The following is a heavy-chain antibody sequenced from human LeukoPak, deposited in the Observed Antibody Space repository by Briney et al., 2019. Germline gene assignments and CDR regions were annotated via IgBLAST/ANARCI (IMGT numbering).Heavy chain of an antibody. CDR1: GGTFSSYA. D-gene: IGHD3-22*01. V-gene: IGHV1-69*05. J-gene: IGHJ4*02. CDR2: IIPIFGTA. CDR3: ARGVTMIGSVY. Sequence: ASVKVSCKASGGTFSSYAISWVRQAPGQGLEWMGGIIPIFGTANYAQKFQGRVTITTDESTSTAYMKLSSLRSEDTAVYYCARGVTMIGSVYWGQGTLVTVSS.